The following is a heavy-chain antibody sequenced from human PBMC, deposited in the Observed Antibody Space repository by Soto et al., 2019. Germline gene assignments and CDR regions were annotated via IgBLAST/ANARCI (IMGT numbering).Heavy chain of an antibody. D-gene: IGHD1-7*01. CDR2: ISSSSSNI. CDR1: GFTFSSYS. V-gene: IGHV3-21*01. Sequence: EVQLVESGGGLVKPGGSLRLSCAASGFTFSSYSMNWVRQAPGKGLEWVSSISSSSSNIYYEDSVKGRFTISRDNAKNSLYLQMNSLRDEDTAVYYCARDPITATTFVSNWFDPWGQGTLVTVSS. J-gene: IGHJ5*02. CDR3: ARDPITATTFVSNWFDP.